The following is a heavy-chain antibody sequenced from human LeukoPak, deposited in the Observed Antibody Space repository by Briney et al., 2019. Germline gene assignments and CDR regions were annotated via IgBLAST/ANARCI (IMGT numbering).Heavy chain of an antibody. CDR3: ARERHDYGGNSNLFPGHGMDV. D-gene: IGHD4-23*01. CDR1: GGTFSSYA. V-gene: IGHV1-69*04. Sequence: ASVKVSCKASGGTFSSYAISWVRQAPGQGLEWMGRIIPILGIANYAQKSQGRVTITADKSTSTAYMELSSLRSEDTAVYYCARERHDYGGNSNLFPGHGMDVWGQGTTVTVSS. J-gene: IGHJ6*02. CDR2: IIPILGIA.